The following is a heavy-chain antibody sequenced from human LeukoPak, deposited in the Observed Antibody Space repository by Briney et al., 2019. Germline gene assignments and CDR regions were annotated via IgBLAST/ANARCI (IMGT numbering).Heavy chain of an antibody. Sequence: GGSLRLSCSASGFTFSSYAMHWVRQAPGKGLEYVSAISSNGGSTYYADSVKGRFTLSRDNSKKTLYRQMSSLRPEDPAVYYCVQGLVVVTARAFDYWGQGTLVTVSS. CDR2: ISSNGGST. J-gene: IGHJ4*02. D-gene: IGHD2-21*02. CDR3: VQGLVVVTARAFDY. CDR1: GFTFSSYA. V-gene: IGHV3-64D*06.